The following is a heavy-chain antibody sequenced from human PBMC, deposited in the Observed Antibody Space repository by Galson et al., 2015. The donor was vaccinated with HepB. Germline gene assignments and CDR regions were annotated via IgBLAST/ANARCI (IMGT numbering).Heavy chain of an antibody. V-gene: IGHV3-23*01. Sequence: SLRLSCAGSGFNFSSHAMSWVRQAPGKGLEWVSGISGRGSSTSYSDSVKGRLTISRDNSKNTLYLQMKSLRADDTAIYYCAKDHIQLDDDSDVWGQGTMVTVSS. D-gene: IGHD1-1*01. J-gene: IGHJ3*01. CDR3: AKDHIQLDDDSDV. CDR2: ISGRGSST. CDR1: GFNFSSHA.